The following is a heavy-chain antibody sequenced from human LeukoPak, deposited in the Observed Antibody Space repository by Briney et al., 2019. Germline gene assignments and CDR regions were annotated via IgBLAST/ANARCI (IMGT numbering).Heavy chain of an antibody. D-gene: IGHD2-2*01. Sequence: SETLSLTCAVYGWSFNDYYWNWIRQPPGKGLEWIGETNARGDTNFNPSLKSRVTISVDTSKSQFSLRLTSMIAADTAVYYCARGQVPAARGYSWFDPWGQGTLVTVSS. CDR2: TNARGDT. CDR1: GWSFNDYY. CDR3: ARGQVPAARGYSWFDP. V-gene: IGHV4-34*01. J-gene: IGHJ5*02.